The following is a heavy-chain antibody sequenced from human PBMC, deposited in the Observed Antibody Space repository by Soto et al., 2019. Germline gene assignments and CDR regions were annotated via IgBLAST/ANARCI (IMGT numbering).Heavy chain of an antibody. J-gene: IGHJ3*01. CDR2: IYYSGST. CDR3: ASCKVGTCYSVLDAFVL. CDR1: GGSISSYY. V-gene: IGHV4-59*01. Sequence: SETLSLTCTVSGGSISSYYWSWIRQPPGKGLEWIGYIYYSGSTNYNPSLKSRVTISVDTSKNQFSLKLSSVTAADTAVYFCASCKVGTCYSVLDAFVLWGQGIMVTVSS. D-gene: IGHD2-15*01.